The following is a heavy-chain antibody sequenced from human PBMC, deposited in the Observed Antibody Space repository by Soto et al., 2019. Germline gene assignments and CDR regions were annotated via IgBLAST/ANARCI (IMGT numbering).Heavy chain of an antibody. D-gene: IGHD6-19*01. Sequence: EVQLVASGGGVVRPGGSLRLSCAASGFTFEDHGMTWVRQVPGKGLEWVAEINWSGSSTSYADSVKGRFTISRDNAKNSLYLQMNSLGAEDTALYFCARDGGVAVAVDASDIWGQGTMVTVSS. CDR2: INWSGSST. CDR3: ARDGGVAVAVDASDI. CDR1: GFTFEDHG. V-gene: IGHV3-20*04. J-gene: IGHJ3*02.